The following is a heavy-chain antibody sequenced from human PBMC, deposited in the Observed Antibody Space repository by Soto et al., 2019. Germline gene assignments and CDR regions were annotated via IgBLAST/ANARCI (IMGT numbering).Heavy chain of an antibody. D-gene: IGHD3-22*01. CDR2: ISYDGSNK. CDR1: GFTFSSYA. CDR3: GGDSSGYFYPDVFDI. V-gene: IGHV3-30-3*01. J-gene: IGHJ3*02. Sequence: PGGSLRLSCAASGFTFSSYAMHWVRHAPGKGLEWVAVISYDGSNKYYADSVKGRFTISRDNSKNTLYLQMNSLRAEDTAVYYCGGDSSGYFYPDVFDIRGQGTMVT.